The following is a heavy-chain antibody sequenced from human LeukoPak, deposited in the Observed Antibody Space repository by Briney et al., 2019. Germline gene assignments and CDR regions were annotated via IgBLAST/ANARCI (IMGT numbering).Heavy chain of an antibody. Sequence: SETLSLTCRVSGGSISNYYWSWIRQPPGKGLEWIGYISYSGSTNYNPSLVGRVTISVDTSKTQFSLKLSSVTAADTAVYYCARRAMWQSYFDYWGQGTLVTVSS. CDR3: ARRAMWQSYFDY. D-gene: IGHD2-21*01. CDR2: ISYSGST. J-gene: IGHJ4*02. CDR1: GGSISNYY. V-gene: IGHV4-59*08.